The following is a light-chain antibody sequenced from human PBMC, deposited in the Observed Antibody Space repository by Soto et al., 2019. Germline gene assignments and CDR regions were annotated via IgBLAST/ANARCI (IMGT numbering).Light chain of an antibody. J-gene: IGLJ1*01. CDR1: NTDVGQDKS. V-gene: IGLV2-14*01. Sequence: QSVLTQPASVSGSRGQSIIISCVGRNTDVGQDKSVSWYQQGPGKAPKLLIFEVTNRPSGVSNRFSGSRSGNTASLTISGLQPDDEGDYFCSSYTSASTLYVFXSGTKVTVL. CDR2: EVT. CDR3: SSYTSASTLYV.